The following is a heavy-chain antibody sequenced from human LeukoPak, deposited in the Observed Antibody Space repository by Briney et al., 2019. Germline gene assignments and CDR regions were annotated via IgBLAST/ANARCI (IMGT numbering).Heavy chain of an antibody. CDR2: ISGSGGST. V-gene: IGHV3-23*01. CDR1: GFTFSSYA. Sequence: GGSLRLSCAASGFTFSSYAMSWVRQAPGKGLEWVSAISGSGGSTYYADSVKGRFTISRDNSKNTLYLQMNSLRAEDTAVYYCAKVPQPDSSSLKTPFDYWGQGTLVTVSS. D-gene: IGHD6-6*01. CDR3: AKVPQPDSSSLKTPFDY. J-gene: IGHJ4*02.